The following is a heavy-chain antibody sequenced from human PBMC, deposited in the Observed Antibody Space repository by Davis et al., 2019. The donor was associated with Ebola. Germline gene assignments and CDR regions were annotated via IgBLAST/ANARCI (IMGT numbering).Heavy chain of an antibody. CDR1: GYSFTGYY. CDR3: ARGPPITMIVVAWENFDY. D-gene: IGHD3-22*01. CDR2: INPNSGGT. Sequence: ASVKVSCKASGYSFTGYYMHWVRQAPGQGLEWMGRINPNSGGTNYAQKFQGRVTMTRDPSISTAYMELSRLRSDDTVVYYCARGPPITMIVVAWENFDYWGQGTLVTVSS. J-gene: IGHJ4*02. V-gene: IGHV1-2*05.